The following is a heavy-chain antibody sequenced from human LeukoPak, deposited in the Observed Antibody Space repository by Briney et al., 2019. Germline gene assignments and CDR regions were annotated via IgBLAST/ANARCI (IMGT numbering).Heavy chain of an antibody. CDR3: ARIMGAATGGSLDY. CDR2: IYYSGST. V-gene: IGHV4-31*03. D-gene: IGHD2-15*01. CDR1: GGSISSGGYS. Sequence: SETLSLTCTVSGGSISSGGYSWSWIRQHPGKGLEWIGYIYYSGSTYYNPSLKSRVTISVDTSKNQFSLKLSSVTAADTAVYSCARIMGAATGGSLDYWGQGMLVTVSS. J-gene: IGHJ4*02.